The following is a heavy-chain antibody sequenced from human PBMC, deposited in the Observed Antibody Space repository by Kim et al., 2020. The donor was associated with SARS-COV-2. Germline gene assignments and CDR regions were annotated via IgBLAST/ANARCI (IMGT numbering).Heavy chain of an antibody. V-gene: IGHV3-33*01. D-gene: IGHD6-6*01. CDR1: GFTFSRHG. CDR3: ARDITSRYLDY. CDR2: IWYDGSNE. J-gene: IGHJ4*02. Sequence: GGSLRLSCAASGFTFSRHGMHWVRQAPGKGLEWVAVIWYDGSNEYYADSVEGRFTISRDNSKNTLYLQMNSLRAEDTAVYYCARDITSRYLDYWGQGTLVIDS.